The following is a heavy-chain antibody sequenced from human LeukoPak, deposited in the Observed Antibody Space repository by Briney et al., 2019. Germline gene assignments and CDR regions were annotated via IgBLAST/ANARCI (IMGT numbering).Heavy chain of an antibody. CDR2: ISSRGTTT. CDR3: ARDRGSNNYFDQ. D-gene: IGHD2-2*01. J-gene: IGHJ4*02. V-gene: IGHV3-11*01. Sequence: PGGSLRLSCLASGFTFRDYYMTWIRQAPGKGLEWLSFISSRGTTTDYADSVKGRFTISRDNANSTLFLQMNSLRAEDTAVYYCARDRGSNNYFDQWGQGTLVTVSS. CDR1: GFTFRDYY.